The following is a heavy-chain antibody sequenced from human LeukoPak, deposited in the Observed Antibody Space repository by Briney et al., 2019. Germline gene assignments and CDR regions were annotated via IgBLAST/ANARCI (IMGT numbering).Heavy chain of an antibody. Sequence: SETLSLTCTVSGGSISSSSYYWGWIRQPPGKGLEWIGSIYYSGSTYYNPSLKSRVTISVDTSKNPFSLKLSSVTAADTAVYYCARDQGRALTGEEDWFDPWGQGTLVTVSS. CDR3: ARDQGRALTGEEDWFDP. D-gene: IGHD7-27*01. CDR1: GGSISSSSYY. V-gene: IGHV4-39*07. CDR2: IYYSGST. J-gene: IGHJ5*02.